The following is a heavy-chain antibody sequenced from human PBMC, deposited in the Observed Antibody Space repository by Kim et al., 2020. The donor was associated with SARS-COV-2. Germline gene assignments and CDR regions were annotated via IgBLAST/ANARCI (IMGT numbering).Heavy chain of an antibody. D-gene: IGHD2-21*02. J-gene: IGHJ6*02. Sequence: GGSLRLPCAASGFFVSNTYLSWVRQAPGKGLEWVSVIYTGATTYYADSVRGRFTISRDNSRNTVYLQMNSLRAEDTAVYYCARLGPVTANYYYGMDVWGQGTTVTVSS. CDR2: IYTGATT. CDR3: ARLGPVTANYYYGMDV. V-gene: IGHV3-53*01. CDR1: GFFVSNTY.